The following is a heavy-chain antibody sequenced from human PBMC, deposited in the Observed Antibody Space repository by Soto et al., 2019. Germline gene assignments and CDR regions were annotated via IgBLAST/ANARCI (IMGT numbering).Heavy chain of an antibody. V-gene: IGHV1-69*08. CDR2: ISPIIGIM. J-gene: IGHJ5*02. CDR3: AGDPDSHYNDSHASAYP. CDR1: GGTFSTYT. D-gene: IGHD4-4*01. Sequence: QVQLVQAGAEVKNPGSSVKVSCKASGGTFSTYTITWVRQAPGQGLEWMGRISPIIGIMNYAQKFQGRVTIRADKFTGTAYMELTGLRSDDTAVYYCAGDPDSHYNDSHASAYPWGQGTLVTVSS.